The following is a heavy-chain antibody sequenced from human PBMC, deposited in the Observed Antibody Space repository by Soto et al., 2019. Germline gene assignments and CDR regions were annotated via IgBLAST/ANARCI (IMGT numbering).Heavy chain of an antibody. CDR3: ANMMVRGALDYDY. V-gene: IGHV3-21*01. Sequence: RRLSCAASGFTFSSYSMNWVRQAPGKGLEWVSSISSSSSYIYYADSVKGRFTISRDNAKNSLYLQMNSLRAEDTAVYYCANMMVRGALDYDYWGQGTLVTVSS. CDR1: GFTFSSYS. D-gene: IGHD3-10*01. J-gene: IGHJ4*02. CDR2: ISSSSSYI.